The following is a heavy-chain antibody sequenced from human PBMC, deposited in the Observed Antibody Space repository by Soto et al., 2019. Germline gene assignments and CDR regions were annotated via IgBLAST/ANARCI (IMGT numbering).Heavy chain of an antibody. CDR2: IDPSDSQT. CDR1: GYSFAGYC. V-gene: IGHV5-10-1*01. J-gene: IGHJ4*02. D-gene: IGHD3-22*01. CDR3: ARQIYDSDTGPNFQYYFDS. Sequence: GASLKISCKGSGYSFAGYCITWVRPKPGKGLELMGRIDPSDSQTYYSPSFRGHVTISATKSITTVFLQWRSLRASDTAMYYCARQIYDSDTGPNFQYYFDSWGQGTPVTVSS.